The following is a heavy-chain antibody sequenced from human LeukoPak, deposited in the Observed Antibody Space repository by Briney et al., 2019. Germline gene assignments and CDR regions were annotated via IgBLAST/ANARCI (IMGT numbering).Heavy chain of an antibody. V-gene: IGHV4-34*01. Sequence: SETLSLTCAVYGGSFSGYYWSWIRQPPGKGLEWIGEINHSGSTNYNPSLKSRVTISVDTSKNQFSLKLSSVTAADTAVYYCARGRKRSNFYYYDTSGYFESFDYWGQGTLVTVSS. CDR1: GGSFSGYY. D-gene: IGHD3-22*01. CDR3: ARGRKRSNFYYYDTSGYFESFDY. J-gene: IGHJ4*02. CDR2: INHSGST.